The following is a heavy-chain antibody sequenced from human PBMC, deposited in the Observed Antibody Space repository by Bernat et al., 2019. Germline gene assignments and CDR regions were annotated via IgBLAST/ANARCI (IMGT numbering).Heavy chain of an antibody. CDR1: GFTFSKYP. J-gene: IGHJ4*02. Sequence: EVQLVESGGGLVQPGGSLRLTCAASGFTFSKYPMNWVRQTPGKRLEWVSGIVGSGADTYYANSVKGRFTISRDNSENTLYLQMNSLRVEDTAVYYCARRMGGSSSGFDYWGQGTLVTVSS. V-gene: IGHV3-23*04. CDR3: ARRMGGSSSGFDY. D-gene: IGHD6-13*01. CDR2: IVGSGADT.